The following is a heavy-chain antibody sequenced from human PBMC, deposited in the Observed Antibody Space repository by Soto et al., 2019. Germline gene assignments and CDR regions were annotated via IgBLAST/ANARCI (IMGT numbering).Heavy chain of an antibody. Sequence: GGSLRLSCAASGFTFSSYGMHWVRQAPGKGLEWVAVISYDGSNKYYADSVKGRFTISRDNSKNTLYLQMNSLRAEDTAVYYCETDYDILTGYYKGGPADYYYGMDVWGQGTTVTVSS. D-gene: IGHD3-9*01. CDR3: ETDYDILTGYYKGGPADYYYGMDV. V-gene: IGHV3-30*03. CDR1: GFTFSSYG. J-gene: IGHJ6*02. CDR2: ISYDGSNK.